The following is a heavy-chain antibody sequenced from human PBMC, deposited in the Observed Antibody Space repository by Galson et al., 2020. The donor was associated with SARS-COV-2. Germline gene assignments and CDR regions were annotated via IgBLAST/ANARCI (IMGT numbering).Heavy chain of an antibody. CDR1: GGTFSSYA. CDR3: AREAETFDY. Sequence: SVKVSCKASGGTFSSYAISWVRQAPGQGLEWMGRIIPVLNIINYAQKFQGRVTITADKSTSTAYMELSSLRSEDTAVYYCAREAETFDYWGQGTLVTVSS. J-gene: IGHJ4*02. V-gene: IGHV1-69*04. CDR2: IIPVLNII.